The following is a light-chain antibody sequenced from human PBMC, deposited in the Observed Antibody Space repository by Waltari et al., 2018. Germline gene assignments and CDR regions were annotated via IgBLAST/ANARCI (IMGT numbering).Light chain of an antibody. V-gene: IGLV2-18*02. Sequence: QSALTQPPSVSGSPGQSVTISCSETSGDIGSYDRVSWYQQPPGTAPKLIIYEVINRPSGVPDRFSGSKSGNTASLTISGLQAEDEADYYCSSFTSSITVVFGGGTKLTVL. CDR2: EVI. CDR1: SGDIGSYDR. J-gene: IGLJ2*01. CDR3: SSFTSSITVV.